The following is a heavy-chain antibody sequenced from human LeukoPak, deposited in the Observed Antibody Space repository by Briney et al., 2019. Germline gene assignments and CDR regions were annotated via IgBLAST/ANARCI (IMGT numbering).Heavy chain of an antibody. CDR3: ARADGSSGLHDY. CDR1: GGSISRYY. D-gene: IGHD3-22*01. CDR2: IYYSGST. J-gene: IGHJ4*02. V-gene: IGHV4-59*01. Sequence: SETLSLTCTVSGGSISRYYWSWTRQPPGRGLEWIGYIYYSGSTNYNPSLKSRVTISVDTSNNQFSLKLSSVTAADTAVYSCARADGSSGLHDYWGQGTLVTVSS.